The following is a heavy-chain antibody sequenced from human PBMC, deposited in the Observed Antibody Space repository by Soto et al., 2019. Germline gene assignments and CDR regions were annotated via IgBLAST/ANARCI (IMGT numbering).Heavy chain of an antibody. CDR1: GDSISSSNW. D-gene: IGHD2-21*01. CDR2: IYHSGST. CDR3: ARKTFASGVFGY. J-gene: IGHJ4*02. Sequence: QVQLQESGPGLVKPSGTLSLTCAVSGDSISSSNWWNWVRQPPGKGLEWIGEIYHSGSTNYNSSLKRRVRISVDKCKSQFSLKLSSVTAADTAVYYGARKTFASGVFGYWGQGTLVTVSS. V-gene: IGHV4-4*02.